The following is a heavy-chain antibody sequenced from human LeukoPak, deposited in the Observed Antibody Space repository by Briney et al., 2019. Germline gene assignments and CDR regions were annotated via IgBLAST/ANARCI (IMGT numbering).Heavy chain of an antibody. CDR3: ASGVAFDY. V-gene: IGHV3-7*01. D-gene: IGHD3-10*01. CDR2: IKQDGNEK. Sequence: AGGSLRLSCAASGFRFSTYWMSWVRQAPGKGLEWVANIKQDGNEKYYVDSVKGRFTISRDNAKNSLYLQMNRLRVEDTALYYCASGVAFDYWGQGTLVTVSS. CDR1: GFRFSTYW. J-gene: IGHJ4*02.